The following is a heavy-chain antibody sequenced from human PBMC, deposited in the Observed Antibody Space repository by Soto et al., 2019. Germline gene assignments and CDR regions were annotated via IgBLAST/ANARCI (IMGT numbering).Heavy chain of an antibody. D-gene: IGHD3-3*01. CDR1: GGSFSGYY. CDR3: ARSGITIFGVVIRYYYYYGMDV. Sequence: PSETLSLTCAVYGGSFSGYYWSWIRQPPGKGLEWIGEINHSGSTNYNPSLKSRVTISVDTSKNQFSLKLSSVTAADTAVYYCARSGITIFGVVIRYYYYYGMDVWGQGTTVT. V-gene: IGHV4-34*01. J-gene: IGHJ6*02. CDR2: INHSGST.